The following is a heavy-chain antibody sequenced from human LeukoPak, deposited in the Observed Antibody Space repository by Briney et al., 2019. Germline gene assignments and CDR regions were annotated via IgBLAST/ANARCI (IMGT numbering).Heavy chain of an antibody. V-gene: IGHV3-20*04. J-gene: IGHJ4*02. CDR2: INWNGGST. Sequence: GGSLRLSCAASGFTFDDYGMSWVRQAPGKGLEWVSGINWNGGSTGYADSVKGRFTISRDNAKNSLYLQMNSLRAEDTAVYYCARETEPLDYGDSTNLDYWGQGTLVTVSS. CDR3: ARETEPLDYGDSTNLDY. D-gene: IGHD4-17*01. CDR1: GFTFDDYG.